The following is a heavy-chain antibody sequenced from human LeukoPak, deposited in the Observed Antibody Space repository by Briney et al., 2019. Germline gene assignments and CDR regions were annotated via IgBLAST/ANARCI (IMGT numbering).Heavy chain of an antibody. CDR2: IIPIFGTA. D-gene: IGHD3-10*01. CDR1: GGTFSSYA. CDR3: ARGALPGSVLDY. V-gene: IGHV1-69*05. J-gene: IGHJ4*02. Sequence: SVKVSCKASGGTFSSYAISWVRQAPGQGLEWMGGIIPIFGTANYAQKFQGRVTITTDESTSTAYMELSGLRSEDTAVYYCARGALPGSVLDYWGQGTLVTVSS.